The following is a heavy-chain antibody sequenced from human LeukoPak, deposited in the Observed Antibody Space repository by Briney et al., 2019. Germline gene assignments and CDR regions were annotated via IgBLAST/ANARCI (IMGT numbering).Heavy chain of an antibody. CDR2: ISSSGSTK. CDR3: ASRLCGGDCDDDS. V-gene: IGHV3-11*04. CDR1: GFTFSDYY. Sequence: GGSLRLSCAASGFTFSDYYMSWIRQAPGKGLEWVSYISSSGSTKYYADSVRGRFTISRDNAKNSLYLLMNSLRAKDTAVYYCASRLCGGDCDDDSWGQGTLVTVSS. D-gene: IGHD2-21*02. J-gene: IGHJ4*02.